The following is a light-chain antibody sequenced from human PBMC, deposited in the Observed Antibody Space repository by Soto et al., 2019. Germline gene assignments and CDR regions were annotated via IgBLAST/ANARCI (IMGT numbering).Light chain of an antibody. Sequence: DMQISQSPSTLSVSVVEIGTITCRASQTISSWLAWYQQKPGKAPKLLIYKASTLKSGVPSRFSGSGSGTEFTLTISSLQPDDFATYYCQHYNSYSEAFGQGTKVDIK. V-gene: IGKV1-5*03. J-gene: IGKJ1*01. CDR3: QHYNSYSEA. CDR1: QTISSW. CDR2: KAS.